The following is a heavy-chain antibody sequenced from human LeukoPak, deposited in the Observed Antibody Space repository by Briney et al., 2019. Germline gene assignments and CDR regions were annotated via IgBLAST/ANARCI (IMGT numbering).Heavy chain of an antibody. V-gene: IGHV1-3*01. CDR1: GYXFTXXX. D-gene: IGHD6-13*01. CDR2: INAGNCNT. CDR3: ARDNSSRGFNWFDP. Sequence: SGYXFTXXXIHWVXXAXGXXXXXXXWINAGNCNTKYSQKFQVRVTITRDTSASTAYMELSSLRSEDTAVYYCARDNSSRGFNWFDPWGQGTLVTVSS. J-gene: IGHJ5*02.